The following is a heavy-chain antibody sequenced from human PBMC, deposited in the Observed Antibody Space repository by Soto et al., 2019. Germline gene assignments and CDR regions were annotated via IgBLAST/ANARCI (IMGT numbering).Heavy chain of an antibody. CDR2: ISAYNGNT. Sequence: ASVKVPCKASGYTFTSYGISWVRQAPGQGLEWMGWISAYNGNTNDSQKLQCRVTMPKNKSTRTAYMELRSLRSDDTAMYYCARENVLSYVNTAMVDYFDYWGQGTLVTVSS. J-gene: IGHJ4*02. V-gene: IGHV1-18*01. CDR1: GYTFTSYG. CDR3: ARENVLSYVNTAMVDYFDY. D-gene: IGHD5-18*01.